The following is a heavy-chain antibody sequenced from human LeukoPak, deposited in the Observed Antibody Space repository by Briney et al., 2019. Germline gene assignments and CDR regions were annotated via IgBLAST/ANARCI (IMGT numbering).Heavy chain of an antibody. CDR2: ISXSGGRT. Sequence: XVXXISXSGGRTYYADSVKGRFTISRDNSKNTLYLQMNSLRAEDTAVYYCARLGWNRNYYGSGSYGFDYWGQGTLVTVSS. V-gene: IGHV3-23*01. J-gene: IGHJ4*02. CDR3: ARLGWNRNYYGSGSYGFDY. D-gene: IGHD3-10*01.